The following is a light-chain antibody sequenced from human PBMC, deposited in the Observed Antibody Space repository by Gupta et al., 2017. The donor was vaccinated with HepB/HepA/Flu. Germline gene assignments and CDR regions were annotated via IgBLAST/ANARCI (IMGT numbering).Light chain of an antibody. CDR1: SSDVGGYNY. CDR3: SSYTSSSTPLCV. CDR2: DVS. V-gene: IGLV2-14*01. J-gene: IGLJ1*01. Sequence: SALTQPASVSGSPGPSITISCTGTSSDVGGYNYVSCYQQHPGKAPKLMIYDVSNRPSGVSNRFSGSKSGNTASLTISGLQAEDEADYYGSSYTSSSTPLCVFGTGTKVTVL.